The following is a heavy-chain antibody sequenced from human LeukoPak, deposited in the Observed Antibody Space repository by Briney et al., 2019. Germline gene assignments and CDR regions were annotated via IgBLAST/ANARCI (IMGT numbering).Heavy chain of an antibody. J-gene: IGHJ4*02. D-gene: IGHD3-10*01. CDR2: IYSGGST. Sequence: GGSLRLSCAASGFTVSNSYMNWVRQAPGKGLEWVSVIYSGGSTYYADSVKGRFTISRDNSKNTLYLQVNTLRAEDTAVYYCARYNYDSGSYPASWGQGTLVTVSS. CDR3: ARYNYDSGSYPAS. CDR1: GFTVSNSY. V-gene: IGHV3-53*01.